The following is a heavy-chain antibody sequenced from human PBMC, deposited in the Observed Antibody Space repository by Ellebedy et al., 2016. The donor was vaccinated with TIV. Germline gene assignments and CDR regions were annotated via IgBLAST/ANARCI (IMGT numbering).Heavy chain of an antibody. Sequence: ASVKVSCKASGYTFTSYYMHWVRQAPGQGLEWMGGIIPIFGTANYAQKFQGRVTITADESTSTAYMELSSLRSEDTAVYYCATGWSSAAMESDYYYGMDVWGQGTTVTVSS. CDR2: IIPIFGTA. V-gene: IGHV1-69*13. J-gene: IGHJ6*02. CDR1: GYTFTSYY. D-gene: IGHD6-25*01. CDR3: ATGWSSAAMESDYYYGMDV.